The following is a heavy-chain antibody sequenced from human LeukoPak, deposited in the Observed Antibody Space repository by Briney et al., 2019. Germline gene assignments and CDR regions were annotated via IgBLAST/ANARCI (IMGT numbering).Heavy chain of an antibody. Sequence: SETLSLTCAVYGGSFSGYYWSWIRQPPGKGLEWIGEINHSGSTNYNPSLKSRVTISVDTSKNQFSLKLSSVTAADTAVYYCARGGYYYDSSGYQPPHYWGQGTLVTVSS. CDR2: INHSGST. CDR3: ARGGYYYDSSGYQPPHY. V-gene: IGHV4-34*01. D-gene: IGHD3-22*01. J-gene: IGHJ4*02. CDR1: GGSFSGYY.